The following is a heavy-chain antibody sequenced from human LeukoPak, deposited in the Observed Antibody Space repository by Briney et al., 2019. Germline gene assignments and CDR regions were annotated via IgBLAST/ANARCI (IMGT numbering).Heavy chain of an antibody. J-gene: IGHJ4*02. CDR3: ARDRGGYTYSHDY. V-gene: IGHV4-39*07. CDR2: IFYSEST. CDR1: GGSISSNSYY. D-gene: IGHD5-18*01. Sequence: SETLSLTCSVSGGSISSNSYYWGWIRRPPGKGLEWIGSIFYSESTWYNPSLKSRVTISADTSKNQFSLKLNFVTAADTAVYYCARDRGGYTYSHDYWGQGTLVTVSS.